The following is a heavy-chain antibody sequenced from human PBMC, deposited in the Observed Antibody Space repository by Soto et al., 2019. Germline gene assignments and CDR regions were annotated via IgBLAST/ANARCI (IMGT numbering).Heavy chain of an antibody. V-gene: IGHV3-30*03. J-gene: IGHJ6*02. CDR1: GFTFSSDA. CDR3: ARDPPAGGYSYGAFYGMDV. D-gene: IGHD5-18*01. Sequence: GGSLRLSCAASGFTFSSDAMHWVRQAPGKGLEWVAVISDDRSNKYYSDSVKGRFTISRDNSKNTLYLQMNSLRPEDSAVYYCARDPPAGGYSYGAFYGMDVWGQGTTVTVSS. CDR2: ISDDRSNK.